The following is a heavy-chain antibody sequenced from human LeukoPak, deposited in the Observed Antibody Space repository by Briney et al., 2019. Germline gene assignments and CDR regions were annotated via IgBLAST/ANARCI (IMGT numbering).Heavy chain of an antibody. Sequence: GASVKVSCKASGGTFSSYAISWVRQAPGQGLEWMGRIIPILGIANYAQKFQGRVTITADKSTSTAYMELSSLRSEDTAVYYCARRGHYGVRDAFDYWRQGTLVTVSS. CDR1: GGTFSSYA. CDR2: IIPILGIA. V-gene: IGHV1-69*04. D-gene: IGHD4-17*01. CDR3: ARRGHYGVRDAFDY. J-gene: IGHJ4*02.